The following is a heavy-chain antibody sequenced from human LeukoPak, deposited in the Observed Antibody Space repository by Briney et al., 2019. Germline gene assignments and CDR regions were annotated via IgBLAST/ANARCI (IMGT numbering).Heavy chain of an antibody. Sequence: SGGSLRLSCAASGFTFSSYWMSWVRQAPGKGLEWVANIKQDGSEKYYVDSVKGRFTISRDNAKNSLYLQMNSLRAEDTAVYYCARQNYCSSTSCYAFDYWGQGTLVTVSS. J-gene: IGHJ4*02. CDR2: IKQDGSEK. D-gene: IGHD2-2*01. V-gene: IGHV3-7*01. CDR1: GFTFSSYW. CDR3: ARQNYCSSTSCYAFDY.